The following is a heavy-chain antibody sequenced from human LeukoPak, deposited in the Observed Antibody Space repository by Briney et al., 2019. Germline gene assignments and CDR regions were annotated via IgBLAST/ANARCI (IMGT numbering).Heavy chain of an antibody. CDR1: GFIFSSYS. V-gene: IGHV3-7*01. D-gene: IGHD1-26*01. CDR2: INHDGGEN. J-gene: IGHJ6*03. CDR3: VRDGVVGTRNLGYYYMDV. Sequence: GGSLGLFCAASGFIFSSYSMNWVRQAPGKGLEWVANINHDGGENYYVDSVKGRFTISRDNAKNSLYLQMNSLRVEDTAVYYCVRDGVVGTRNLGYYYMDVWGKGTTVTVSS.